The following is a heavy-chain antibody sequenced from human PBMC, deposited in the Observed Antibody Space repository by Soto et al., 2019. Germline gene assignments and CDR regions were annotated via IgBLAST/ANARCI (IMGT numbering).Heavy chain of an antibody. V-gene: IGHV1-58*01. CDR3: AAEVYPGGVCDHFNY. D-gene: IGHD2-21*02. J-gene: IGHJ4*02. Sequence: ASVKVSCKTSGFTFTNSAVQWVRQARGQRLEWIGWIGVGSANTNYLQNLQGRVTITRDIATGTAYMELSGLRSEDTAIYYCAAEVYPGGVCDHFNYWGQGTLVTVSS. CDR2: IGVGSANT. CDR1: GFTFTNSA.